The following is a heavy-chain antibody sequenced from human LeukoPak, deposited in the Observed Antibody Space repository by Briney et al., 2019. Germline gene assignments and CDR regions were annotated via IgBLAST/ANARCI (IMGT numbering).Heavy chain of an antibody. CDR3: ARSSSTSSYYYYGMDV. V-gene: IGHV3-23*01. CDR1: GFTFSTYA. J-gene: IGHJ6*02. CDR2: ISGGGGST. Sequence: GGSLRLSCAASGFTFSTYAMSWVRQAPGKGLEWVSTISGGGGSTYYADSVKGRFTISRDNSKNTLSLQMISLRADDTAVYYCARSSSTSSYYYYGMDVWDQGTTVTVSS. D-gene: IGHD2-2*01.